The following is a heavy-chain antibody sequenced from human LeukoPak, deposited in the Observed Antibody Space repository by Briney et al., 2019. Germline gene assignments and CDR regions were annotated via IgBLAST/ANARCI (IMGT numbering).Heavy chain of an antibody. Sequence: GVSLRLSCAASGFTSSTYSMNWVRQAPGKGLEWVSSISWGGSNIYYADSVKGRFTISRDNAKNSLYLQMNSLRAEDTAVYYCARDGGSHYFDFWGQGTLVSVSS. CDR1: GFTSSTYS. CDR2: ISWGGSNI. V-gene: IGHV3-21*04. CDR3: ARDGGSHYFDF. D-gene: IGHD3-16*01. J-gene: IGHJ4*02.